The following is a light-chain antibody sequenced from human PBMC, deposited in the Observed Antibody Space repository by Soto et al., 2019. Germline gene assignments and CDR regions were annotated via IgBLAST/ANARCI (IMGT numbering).Light chain of an antibody. CDR1: QSVDTN. Sequence: EVVMTQSPATLSLSPGERATLSCRASQSVDTNDAWYQQKPGQPPTLLVYGASTRATGSPARFTGFGSGTDFTLTISGLQADDFAVYYCQQYYNWPPYTFGQGTKLQIK. J-gene: IGKJ2*01. CDR2: GAS. CDR3: QQYYNWPPYT. V-gene: IGKV3-15*01.